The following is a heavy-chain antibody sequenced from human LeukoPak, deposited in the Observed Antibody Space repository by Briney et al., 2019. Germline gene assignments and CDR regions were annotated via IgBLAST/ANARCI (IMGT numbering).Heavy chain of an antibody. CDR3: ANLLSSRVWFDP. V-gene: IGHV4-34*01. J-gene: IGHJ5*02. D-gene: IGHD2-2*01. CDR2: INHSGST. CDR1: GGSFSGYD. Sequence: KPSETLSLTCAAYGGSFSGYDWSWIRQAPGKGLEWIGEINHSGSTNYNPPLKSRVTISVDTSKNQFSLKLSSVTAADTAVYYCANLLSSRVWFDPWGQGTLVTVSS.